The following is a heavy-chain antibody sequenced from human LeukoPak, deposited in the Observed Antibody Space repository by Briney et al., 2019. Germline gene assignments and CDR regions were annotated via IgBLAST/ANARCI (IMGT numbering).Heavy chain of an antibody. Sequence: GRSLRLSCVASGFTFSSYAMHWVRQAPGKVLEWVAVISFDGSNKYYADSVKGRFTISRDNSKNTLYLQVSAEDTAIYYCARGYASTSQLDPWGQGTLVTVSS. V-gene: IGHV3-30*03. CDR2: ISFDGSNK. CDR3: ARGYASTSQLDP. J-gene: IGHJ5*02. CDR1: GFTFSSYA. D-gene: IGHD6-13*01.